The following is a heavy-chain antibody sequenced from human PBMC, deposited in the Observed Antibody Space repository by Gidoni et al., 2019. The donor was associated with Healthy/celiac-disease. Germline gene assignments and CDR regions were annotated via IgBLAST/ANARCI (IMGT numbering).Heavy chain of an antibody. CDR1: GFPFSSYA. Sequence: QVQLVESGGGVVQPGRSLRLACAASGFPFSSYAMHWFRQATGKGLVWVAVISYDGSNKYYADSVKGRFTISRDNSKNTLYLQMNSLRAEDTAVYYCAIPGIAAAGTFDYWGQGTLVTVSS. D-gene: IGHD6-13*01. V-gene: IGHV3-30-3*01. CDR2: ISYDGSNK. J-gene: IGHJ4*02. CDR3: AIPGIAAAGTFDY.